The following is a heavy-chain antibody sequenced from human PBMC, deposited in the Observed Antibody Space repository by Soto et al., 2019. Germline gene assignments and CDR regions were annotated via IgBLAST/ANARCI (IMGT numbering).Heavy chain of an antibody. CDR3: ARVGSSGYYSLFDY. Sequence: PSETLSLTXTVSGGSISSDYWSWIRQPPGKGLEWIGYIYYSGSTNYNPSLKSRVTISVDTSKNQFSLKLSSVTAADTAVYYCARVGSSGYYSLFDYWGQGTLVTVSS. J-gene: IGHJ4*02. D-gene: IGHD3-22*01. CDR2: IYYSGST. V-gene: IGHV4-59*01. CDR1: GGSISSDY.